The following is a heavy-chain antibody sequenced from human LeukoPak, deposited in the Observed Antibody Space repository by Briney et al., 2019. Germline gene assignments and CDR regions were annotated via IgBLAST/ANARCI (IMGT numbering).Heavy chain of an antibody. CDR1: GYTFTGYY. V-gene: IGHV1-2*02. CDR3: ARDMRRLSYYYYGMDV. J-gene: IGHJ6*02. Sequence: ASVKVSCKASGYTFTGYYMHWVRQAPGQGLEWMGWINPNSGGTNYAQKFQGRVTMTRDTSNSTAYMELSRLRSDDTAVYYCARDMRRLSYYYYGMDVWGQGTTVTVSS. D-gene: IGHD4-17*01. CDR2: INPNSGGT.